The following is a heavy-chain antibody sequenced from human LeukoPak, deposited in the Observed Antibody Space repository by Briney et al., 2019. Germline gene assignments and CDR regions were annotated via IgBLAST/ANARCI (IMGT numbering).Heavy chain of an antibody. CDR3: ARGIPDYDFWSGYSSSYYYYYGMDV. Sequence: ASVKVSCKASGGTFSSYAISWVRQAPGQGLEWMGGIIPIFGTANYAQKFQGRVTITADESTSTAYMELSSLRSEDTAVYYCARGIPDYDFWSGYSSSYYYYYGMDVWGQGTTVTVSS. D-gene: IGHD3-3*01. V-gene: IGHV1-69*13. J-gene: IGHJ6*02. CDR1: GGTFSSYA. CDR2: IIPIFGTA.